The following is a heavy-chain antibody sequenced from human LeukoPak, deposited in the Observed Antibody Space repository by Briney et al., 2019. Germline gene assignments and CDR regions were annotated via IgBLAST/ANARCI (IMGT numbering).Heavy chain of an antibody. J-gene: IGHJ6*03. D-gene: IGHD4-17*01. CDR1: GGSISSSSYY. CDR3: ASYGDYHYYYYMDV. V-gene: IGHV4-39*07. Sequence: SETLSLTCTVSGGSISSSSYYWGWIRQPPGKGLEWIGSIYYSGSTYYNPSLKSRVTISVDTSKNQFSLTLSSVTAADTAVYYCASYGDYHYYYYMDVWGKGTTVTVSS. CDR2: IYYSGST.